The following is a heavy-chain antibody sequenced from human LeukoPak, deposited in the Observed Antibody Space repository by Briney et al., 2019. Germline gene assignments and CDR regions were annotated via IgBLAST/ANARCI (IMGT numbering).Heavy chain of an antibody. D-gene: IGHD2-2*01. J-gene: IGHJ5*02. Sequence: AASVKVSCKASGYTFTSYGISWVRQAPGQGLEWMGWISAYNGNTNYAQKLQGRVTMTTDTSTSTAYMELRSLRSDDTAGYYCARALPYCSSTSCYYSKYNWFDPWGQGTLVTVSS. V-gene: IGHV1-18*04. CDR3: ARALPYCSSTSCYYSKYNWFDP. CDR1: GYTFTSYG. CDR2: ISAYNGNT.